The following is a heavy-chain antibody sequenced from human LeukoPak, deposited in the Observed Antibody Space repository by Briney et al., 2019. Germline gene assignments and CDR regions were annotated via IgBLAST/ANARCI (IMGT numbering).Heavy chain of an antibody. CDR2: TRDDGSKN. CDR3: ANGRCRAGRCSSAAY. V-gene: IGHV3-30*02. CDR1: SLPFRDYG. Sequence: RTGGSLRLSCVASSLPFRDYGIHWVRQVPGKGLEWLAYTRDDGSKNWYGDSVKGRFTISRDNPKNTLYLQMKGLRGEDTAVYYCANGRCRAGRCSSAAYWGQGTLVTVSS. D-gene: IGHD6-13*01. J-gene: IGHJ4*02.